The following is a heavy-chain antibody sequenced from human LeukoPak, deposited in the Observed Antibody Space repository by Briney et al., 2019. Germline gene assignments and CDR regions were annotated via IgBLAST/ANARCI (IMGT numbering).Heavy chain of an antibody. V-gene: IGHV3-48*03. CDR1: GFIFSSYE. Sequence: GGSLRLSCAASGFIFSSYEMNWVRQAPGKGLEWVSYISSSGSTIYYADSVKGRFTISRDNAKNSLYLQMNSLRAEDTAVYYCARVGYDILTGYYSPHPDYAFDIWGQGTMVTVSS. D-gene: IGHD3-9*01. CDR2: ISSSGSTI. CDR3: ARVGYDILTGYYSPHPDYAFDI. J-gene: IGHJ3*02.